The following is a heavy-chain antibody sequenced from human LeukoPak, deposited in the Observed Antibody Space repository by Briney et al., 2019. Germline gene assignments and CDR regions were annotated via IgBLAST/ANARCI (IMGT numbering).Heavy chain of an antibody. CDR1: GFSLSTSGVG. CDR3: ARLPLIQLWLFFDY. CDR2: IYWDDDK. D-gene: IGHD5-18*01. Sequence: SGPTLVKPTQTLTLTCSFSGFSLSTSGVGVGWIRQPPGKALEWLALIYWDDDKRYSPSLKSRLTITKDTSKNQVVLTMTNMDPVDTATYYCARLPLIQLWLFFDYWGQGTLVTVSS. V-gene: IGHV2-5*02. J-gene: IGHJ4*02.